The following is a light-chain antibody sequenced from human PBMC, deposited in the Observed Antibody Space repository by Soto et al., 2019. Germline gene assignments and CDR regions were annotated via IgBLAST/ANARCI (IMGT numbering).Light chain of an antibody. Sequence: QSSLTQPASVSGSPGQSITIFCTGSTRDVGCYNDLSWYQKHPGNAPKLMIYEVSDRPSGVSNRFSGSKSGNTASLTISGLQSEDKADYYCSSYTSSSTRIFGTGTKLAVL. CDR2: EVS. CDR3: SSYTSSSTRI. CDR1: TRDVGCYND. J-gene: IGLJ1*01. V-gene: IGLV2-14*01.